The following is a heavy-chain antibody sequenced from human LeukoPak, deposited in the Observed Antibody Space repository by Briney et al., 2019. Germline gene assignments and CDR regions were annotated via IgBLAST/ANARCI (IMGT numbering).Heavy chain of an antibody. Sequence: PGGSLRLSCAASGFTFSSYSMNSDRQAPGKGLEWVSYISSSSSTIYYADSVKGRFTISRDNAKNSLYLQMNSLRAEDTAVYYCARDRGIAARPLYFDYWGQGTLVTVSS. V-gene: IGHV3-48*04. CDR3: ARDRGIAARPLYFDY. CDR1: GFTFSSYS. CDR2: ISSSSSTI. J-gene: IGHJ4*02. D-gene: IGHD6-6*01.